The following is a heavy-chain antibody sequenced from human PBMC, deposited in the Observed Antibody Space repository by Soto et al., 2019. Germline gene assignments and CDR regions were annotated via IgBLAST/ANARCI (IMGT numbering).Heavy chain of an antibody. Sequence: QVQLQESGPGLVKPSQTLSLTCTVSGGSISSSDYYWSWIRQHPGKGLEWIGYIYYSGSAYYNPSLTSRVTISVDTSRNQFSLKVPAVTAADTAVYYWASAVSPNSRGWYTVLVRWFDPWGQGTLVTVSS. J-gene: IGHJ5*02. CDR1: GGSISSSDYY. D-gene: IGHD6-19*01. CDR3: ASAVSPNSRGWYTVLVRWFDP. CDR2: IYYSGSA. V-gene: IGHV4-31*03.